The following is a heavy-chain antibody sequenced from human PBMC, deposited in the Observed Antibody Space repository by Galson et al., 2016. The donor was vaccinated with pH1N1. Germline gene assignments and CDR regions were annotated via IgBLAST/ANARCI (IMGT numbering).Heavy chain of an antibody. Sequence: TLSLTCTVSGGSISTGGYYWSWIRQQPGKGLEWIGYIYYRGRTYYNPSHKSRVSITMDTSKNQFSLKVASVTAADTAVYFCAGVGNLGGTTLRLNGWTDAFNLWGRGTMVTVSS. CDR2: IYYRGRT. CDR1: GGSISTGGYY. J-gene: IGHJ3*01. CDR3: AGVGNLGGTTLRLNGWTDAFNL. D-gene: IGHD3-10*01. V-gene: IGHV4-31*03.